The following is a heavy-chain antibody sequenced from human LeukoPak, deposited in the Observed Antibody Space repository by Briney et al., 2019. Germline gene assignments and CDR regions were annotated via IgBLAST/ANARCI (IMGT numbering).Heavy chain of an antibody. D-gene: IGHD3-3*01. Sequence: ASVKVSCKASGYTFTGYYMHWVRQAPGQGLEWMGWINPNSGGTNYAQKFQGRVTMTRDTSISTAYMELSRLRSDDTAVYYCARDPKFWSGYYFDPNWFDPWGQGTLVTVSS. CDR2: INPNSGGT. J-gene: IGHJ5*02. CDR3: ARDPKFWSGYYFDPNWFDP. CDR1: GYTFTGYY. V-gene: IGHV1-2*02.